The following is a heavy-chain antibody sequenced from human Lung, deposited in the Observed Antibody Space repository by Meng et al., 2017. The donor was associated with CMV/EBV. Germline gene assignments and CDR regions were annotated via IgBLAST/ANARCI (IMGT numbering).Heavy chain of an antibody. V-gene: IGHV4-4*02. D-gene: IGHD3-10*01. CDR1: GASITNHNW. Sequence: QVQLRGSGPALVNPSETLSLTSAVSGASITNHNWWAWVGQPPGKGLGWIGEIPHRGSSAYNPSLKSRVSMSIDKSKNQFSLKLTSVTAADTAVYHCLRRSGGSVWGQGTLVTVSS. J-gene: IGHJ1*01. CDR3: LRRSGGSV. CDR2: IPHRGSS.